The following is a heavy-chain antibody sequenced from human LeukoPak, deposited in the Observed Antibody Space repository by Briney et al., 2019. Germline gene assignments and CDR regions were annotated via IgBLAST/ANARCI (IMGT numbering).Heavy chain of an antibody. CDR1: GGSISSYY. CDR2: IYYSGST. Sequence: SETLSLTCTVSGGSISSYYWSWIRQPPGKGLEWIGYIYYSGSTNYKSSLKSRVTISVDTSKNQFSLKLSSVTAADTAVYYCARGVGSGWYNWFDPWGQGTLVTVSS. CDR3: ARGVGSGWYNWFDP. D-gene: IGHD6-19*01. J-gene: IGHJ5*02. V-gene: IGHV4-59*12.